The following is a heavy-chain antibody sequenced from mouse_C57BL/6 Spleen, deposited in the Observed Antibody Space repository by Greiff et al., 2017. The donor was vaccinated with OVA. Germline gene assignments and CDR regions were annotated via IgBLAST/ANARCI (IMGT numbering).Heavy chain of an antibody. CDR2: IDPSDSET. V-gene: IGHV1-52*01. J-gene: IGHJ2*01. CDR1: GYTFTSYW. Sequence: QVQLKQPGAELVRPGSSVKLSCKASGYTFTSYWMHWVKQRPIQGLEWIGNIDPSDSETHYNQKFKDKATLTVDKSSSTAYMQLSSLTSEDSAVYYCARSDITTVVHFDYWGQGTTLTVSS. CDR3: ARSDITTVVHFDY. D-gene: IGHD1-1*01.